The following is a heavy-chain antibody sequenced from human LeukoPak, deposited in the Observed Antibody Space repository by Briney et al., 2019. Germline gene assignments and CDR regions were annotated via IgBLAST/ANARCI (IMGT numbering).Heavy chain of an antibody. D-gene: IGHD3-22*01. V-gene: IGHV3-33*01. J-gene: IGHJ4*02. CDR1: GFIFSNYA. Sequence: GRSLRLSCAASGFIFSNYAMHWVRQAPGKRLEWVAVIWHDGRNEYYADSVKGRFTISRDTSKNTLYLQMNSLRVEDTAVYYCARGYYYDFSVTPDYWGQGTLVTVSS. CDR2: IWHDGRNE. CDR3: ARGYYYDFSVTPDY.